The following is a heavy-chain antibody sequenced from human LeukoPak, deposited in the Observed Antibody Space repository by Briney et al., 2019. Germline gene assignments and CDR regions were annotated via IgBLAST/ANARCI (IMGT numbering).Heavy chain of an antibody. CDR2: MYHSGTI. V-gene: IGHV4-39*07. Sequence: SETLSLTCTVSGGSISGTGYYWGWIRQPPGKGLEWIGSMYHSGTIYYNPSLKSRVIILADASNNQFSLNLSSVTAADTAIYYCARDSMIRGPLDGFDIWGQGTMVTVSS. CDR3: ARDSMIRGPLDGFDI. D-gene: IGHD3-10*01. J-gene: IGHJ3*02. CDR1: GGSISGTGYY.